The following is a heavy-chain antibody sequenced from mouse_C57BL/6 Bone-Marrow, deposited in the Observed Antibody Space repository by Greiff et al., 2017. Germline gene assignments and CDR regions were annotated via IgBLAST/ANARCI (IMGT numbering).Heavy chain of an antibody. D-gene: IGHD1-1*02. CDR2: IIYDGSST. J-gene: IGHJ4*01. Sequence: LVEPEGGLVQPGSSMKLSCTASGFPFSAYYLAWVRQVPEKGLEWVANIIYDGSSTYYLDSWKSRFIISRDKAKNILYQQMSRLKSEDTATYYGARGGWYDYYAMDYWGKGTSVTVSS. CDR3: ARGGWYDYYAMDY. V-gene: IGHV5-16*01. CDR1: GFPFSAYY.